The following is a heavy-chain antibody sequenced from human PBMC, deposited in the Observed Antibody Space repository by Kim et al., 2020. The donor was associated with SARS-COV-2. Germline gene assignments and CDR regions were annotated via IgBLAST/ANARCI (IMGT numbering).Heavy chain of an antibody. D-gene: IGHD3-22*01. J-gene: IGHJ4*01. Sequence: SETLSLTCSVSGDSINNYYWSWIRQPPGKGLEWIGYIYYSGSTNYNPSLKSRVTISIDTSQNHFSLKLSSVTAADTAVYYCARERFYYDSRGGSYYFDYWGQGTLVTVSS. V-gene: IGHV4-59*13. CDR2: IYYSGST. CDR3: ARERFYYDSRGGSYYFDY. CDR1: GDSINNYY.